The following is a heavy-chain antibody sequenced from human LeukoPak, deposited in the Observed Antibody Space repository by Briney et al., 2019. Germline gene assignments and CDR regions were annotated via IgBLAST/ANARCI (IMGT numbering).Heavy chain of an antibody. CDR1: GGSISSYY. CDR3: SIVVVPAAMGDPFDY. V-gene: IGHV4-4*07. CDR2: IYTSGST. D-gene: IGHD2-2*01. J-gene: IGHJ4*02. Sequence: SETLSPTCTVSGGSISSYYWSWIRQPAGKGLEWIGRIYTSGSTNYNPSLKSRVTMSVDTSKNQFSLKLSSVTAADTAVYYCSIVVVPAAMGDPFDYWGQGTLVTVSS.